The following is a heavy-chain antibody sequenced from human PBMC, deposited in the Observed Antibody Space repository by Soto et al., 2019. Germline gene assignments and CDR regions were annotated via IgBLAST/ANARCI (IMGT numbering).Heavy chain of an antibody. V-gene: IGHV3-13*05. CDR1: GFTFSSYD. Sequence: PGGSLRLSCAASGFTFSSYDMHWVRQATGKGLEWVSAIGTAGDPYYPGSVKGRFTISRENAKNSLYLQMNSLRAGDTAVYYCARDRRIAAAGDYYCYGMDVWGQGTTVTVSS. J-gene: IGHJ6*02. D-gene: IGHD6-13*01. CDR3: ARDRRIAAAGDYYCYGMDV. CDR2: IGTAGDP.